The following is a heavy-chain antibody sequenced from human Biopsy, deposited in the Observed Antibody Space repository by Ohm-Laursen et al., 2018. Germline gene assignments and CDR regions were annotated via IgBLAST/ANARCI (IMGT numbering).Heavy chain of an antibody. CDR1: GGTFRSDA. Sequence: SVKVSCKVSGGTFRSDAISWVRQAPGQGLEWLGWISVKTGNTNYTQKLQGRVTMTTDTSTNTAYMELRSLRSDDTALYYCAREGTSVTFFGKISDYYFDFWGPGTVVTVSS. CDR2: ISVKTGNT. J-gene: IGHJ4*02. V-gene: IGHV1-18*01. CDR3: AREGTSVTFFGKISDYYFDF. D-gene: IGHD3-3*01.